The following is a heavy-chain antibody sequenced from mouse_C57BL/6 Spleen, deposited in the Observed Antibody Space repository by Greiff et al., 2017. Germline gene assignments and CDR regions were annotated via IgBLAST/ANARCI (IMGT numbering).Heavy chain of an antibody. V-gene: IGHV5-15*01. CDR3: AGHGGAMDY. Sequence: EVKLMESGGGLVQPGGSLKLSCAASGFTFSDYGMAWVRQAPRKGPEWVAFISNLAYSIYYADNVTGRFTISRENAKNTLYLEMSSLRSEDTAMYYCAGHGGAMDYWGQGTSVTVSS. CDR1: GFTFSDYG. CDR2: ISNLAYSI. J-gene: IGHJ4*01.